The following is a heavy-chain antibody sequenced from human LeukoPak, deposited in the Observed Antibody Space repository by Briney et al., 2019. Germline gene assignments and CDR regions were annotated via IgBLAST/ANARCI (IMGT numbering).Heavy chain of an antibody. CDR3: AIVVVPAARFDP. CDR1: GDSISSGGYY. V-gene: IGHV4-30-2*01. Sequence: PSETLSLTCTVSGDSISSGGYYWSWIRQPPGKGLEWIGYIYHSGSTYYNPSLKSRVTISVDRSKNQFSLKLSSVTAADTAVYYCAIVVVPAARFDPWGQGTLVTVSS. D-gene: IGHD2-2*01. J-gene: IGHJ5*02. CDR2: IYHSGST.